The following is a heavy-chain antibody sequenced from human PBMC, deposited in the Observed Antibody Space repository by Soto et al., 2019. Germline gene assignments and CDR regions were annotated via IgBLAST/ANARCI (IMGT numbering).Heavy chain of an antibody. CDR1: GGSIDNGNW. V-gene: IGHV4-4*02. D-gene: IGHD6-19*01. J-gene: IGHJ5*02. CDR2: IYHSGDT. Sequence: SSETLSLTCAVSGGSIDNGNWWSWVRQSPGKGLEWIGEIYHSGDTNYNPSLKSRVTISVDTSKNQFSLKLSSVTAADTAVYYCARGRIAVASVSRLDPWGQGTLVTVSS. CDR3: ARGRIAVASVSRLDP.